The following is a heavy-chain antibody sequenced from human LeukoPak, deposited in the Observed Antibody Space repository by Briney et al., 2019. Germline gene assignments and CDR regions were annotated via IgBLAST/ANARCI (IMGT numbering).Heavy chain of an antibody. J-gene: IGHJ4*02. V-gene: IGHV3-23*01. CDR2: ISGSGDST. CDR3: AKKGASSWYPLDF. D-gene: IGHD6-13*01. Sequence: GGSLRLSCAASGFTFSSYAMSWVRRAPGKGLEWVSLISGSGDSTYYADSVKGRLTISRDNSKNTVYLQMNSLRAEDTAVYYCAKKGASSWYPLDFWGQGTLVTVSS. CDR1: GFTFSSYA.